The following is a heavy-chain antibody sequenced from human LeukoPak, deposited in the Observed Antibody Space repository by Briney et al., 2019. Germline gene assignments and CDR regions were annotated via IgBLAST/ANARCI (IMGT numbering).Heavy chain of an antibody. D-gene: IGHD4-11*01. CDR3: AIPHSDYNY. CDR1: GFTFSSYG. J-gene: IGHJ4*02. V-gene: IGHV3-30*02. Sequence: GGSRRLSCAASGFTFSSYGMHWVRQAPGKGLEWVTFIQYDGSNKYYADLVKGRFTISRDNSKNTLYLQMNSLRAEDTAVYYCAIPHSDYNYWGQGTLVTVSS. CDR2: IQYDGSNK.